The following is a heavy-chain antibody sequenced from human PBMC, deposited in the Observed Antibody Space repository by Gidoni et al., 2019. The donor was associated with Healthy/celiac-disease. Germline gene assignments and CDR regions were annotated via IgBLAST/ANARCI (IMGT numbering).Heavy chain of an antibody. J-gene: IGHJ6*02. Sequence: QVQLQESGPGLVKPSETLSLTCTVSGGSISSYYWSWIRQPPGKGLEWIGYIYYSGSTNYNPSLKSRVTISVDTSKNQFSLKLSSVTAADTAVYYCAATSSTVNHYYYYGMDVWGQGTTVTVSS. V-gene: IGHV4-59*01. CDR3: AATSSTVNHYYYYGMDV. D-gene: IGHD4-17*01. CDR2: IYYSGST. CDR1: GGSISSYY.